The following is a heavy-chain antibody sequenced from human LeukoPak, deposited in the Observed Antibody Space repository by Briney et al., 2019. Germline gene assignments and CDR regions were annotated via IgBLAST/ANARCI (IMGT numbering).Heavy chain of an antibody. Sequence: GGSLRLSCAASGFTFSSYAMSWVRQAPGKGLEWVSGISGSGGSGGSTYYADSVKGRFTISRDNSKNTMYLQMNSLRAEDTAIYYCAKPARVGAVDYWGQGTLVTVSS. J-gene: IGHJ4*02. V-gene: IGHV3-23*01. CDR1: GFTFSSYA. D-gene: IGHD6-13*01. CDR2: ISGSGGSGGST. CDR3: AKPARVGAVDY.